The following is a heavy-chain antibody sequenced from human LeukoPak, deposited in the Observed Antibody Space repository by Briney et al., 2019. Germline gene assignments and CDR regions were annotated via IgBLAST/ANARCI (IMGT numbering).Heavy chain of an antibody. J-gene: IGHJ6*03. CDR2: INHSGST. CDR3: AREKGNPSRGSYWIRGNYYYYYMDV. Sequence: SETLSLTCAVYGGSFSGYYWSWIRQPPGKGLEWIGEINHSGSTNYNPSLKSRVTISVDTSKNQFSLKLSSVTAADTAVYYCAREKGNPSRGSYWIRGNYYYYYMDVWGKGTTVTVSS. V-gene: IGHV4-34*01. D-gene: IGHD1-26*01. CDR1: GGSFSGYY.